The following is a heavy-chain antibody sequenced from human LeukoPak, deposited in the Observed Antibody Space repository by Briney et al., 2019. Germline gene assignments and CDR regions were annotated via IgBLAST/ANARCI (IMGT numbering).Heavy chain of an antibody. CDR1: GGSINSSFYY. CDR3: VRLGGTYSYYYYMDV. J-gene: IGHJ6*03. Sequence: SETLSLTCTVSGGSINSSFYYWGWIRQPPGKGLEWIGSIGYSGSTYYNPSLKSRVIISVDTSRTQFSLKLGSVTATDTAVFYCVRLGGTYSYYYYMDVWGKGTTVTVSS. D-gene: IGHD6-19*01. CDR2: IGYSGST. V-gene: IGHV4-39*01.